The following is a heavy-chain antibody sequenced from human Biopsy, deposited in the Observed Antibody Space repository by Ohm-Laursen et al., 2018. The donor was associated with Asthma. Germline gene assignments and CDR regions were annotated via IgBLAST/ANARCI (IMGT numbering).Heavy chain of an antibody. CDR1: GGTLNTYV. CDR3: ARKAGSCISRTCYSLDF. CDR2: INSVFGTT. J-gene: IGHJ4*02. Sequence: SVKVSCKSLGGTLNTYVIGWVRQAPGQGLEWMGGINSVFGTTTYPQKFQDRVTITADDSTSTVYMELSSPRSEDTAVYYCARKAGSCISRTCYSLDFWGQGTLVTVSS. V-gene: IGHV1-69*13. D-gene: IGHD2-2*01.